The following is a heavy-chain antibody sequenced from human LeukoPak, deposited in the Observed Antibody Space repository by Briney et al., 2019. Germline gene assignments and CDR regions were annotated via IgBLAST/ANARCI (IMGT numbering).Heavy chain of an antibody. J-gene: IGHJ4*02. D-gene: IGHD6-13*01. CDR2: MYYSAST. Sequence: PSETLSLTCTVSGGSISSSSYYWGWIRQPPGKGLEWIGSMYYSASTYYHPSLKSRVTISVDTSKNQFSLKLSSVTAADTAVYYCARVARQSSSSWYYFDYWGQGTLVTVSS. CDR1: GGSISSSSYY. V-gene: IGHV4-39*07. CDR3: ARVARQSSSSWYYFDY.